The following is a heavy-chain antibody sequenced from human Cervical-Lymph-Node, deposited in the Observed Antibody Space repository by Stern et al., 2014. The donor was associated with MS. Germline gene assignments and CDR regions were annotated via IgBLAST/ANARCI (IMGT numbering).Heavy chain of an antibody. CDR3: ARARVGDYARSPHLDS. CDR2: ISNNSTNT. D-gene: IGHD4-17*01. J-gene: IGHJ4*02. V-gene: IGHV3-21*01. Sequence: EVQLVESGGGLVKPGESLRLSCDASGFTFSHYSINWVRQAPGQGLEWISSISNNSTNTKYADSGECRFTISRDSAKDSVSLHMVSLRAEDTAVYYCARARVGDYARSPHLDSWGQGTLVTVSS. CDR1: GFTFSHYS.